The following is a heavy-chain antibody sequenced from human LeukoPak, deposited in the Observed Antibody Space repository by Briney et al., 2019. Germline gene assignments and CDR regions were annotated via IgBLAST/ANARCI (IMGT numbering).Heavy chain of an antibody. CDR2: ISWNSGSI. J-gene: IGHJ3*02. Sequence: PGRSLRLSCAASGFTFDDYAMHWVRQAPGRGLEWVSGISWNSGSIGYADSVKGRFTISRDNAKNSLYLQMDSLRDEDTAVYYCARNRHYAFDIWGRGTMVTVSS. CDR1: GFTFDDYA. V-gene: IGHV3-9*01. CDR3: ARNRHYAFDI.